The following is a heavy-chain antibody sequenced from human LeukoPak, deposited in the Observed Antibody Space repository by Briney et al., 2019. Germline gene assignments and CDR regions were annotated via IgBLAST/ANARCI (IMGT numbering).Heavy chain of an antibody. Sequence: SETLSLTCTVSGGSISSYYWSWIRQTPGKGLEWIGYIYYSGSTNYNPSLKSRVTISVDTSKNQFSLKLSSVTAADTAVYYCARVPPSTSKHAFDIWGQGTMVTVSS. CDR2: IYYSGST. CDR3: ARVPPSTSKHAFDI. CDR1: GGSISSYY. V-gene: IGHV4-59*01. J-gene: IGHJ3*02. D-gene: IGHD1-1*01.